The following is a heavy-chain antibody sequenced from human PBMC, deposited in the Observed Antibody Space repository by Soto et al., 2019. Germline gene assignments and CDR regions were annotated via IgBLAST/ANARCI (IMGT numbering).Heavy chain of an antibody. CDR2: IKQDGSEK. V-gene: IGHV3-7*05. CDR1: GFTFGSYW. D-gene: IGHD3-16*01. J-gene: IGHJ4*02. Sequence: EVQLVESGGGLVQPGGSLKLSCAASGFTFGSYWMGWVRQAPGKGLEWVATIKQDGSEKYYMDSVKGRFTISRDNAKKSLYLQMNSLRADDTALYYCVRTGDDYWGQGTLVTVSS. CDR3: VRTGDDY.